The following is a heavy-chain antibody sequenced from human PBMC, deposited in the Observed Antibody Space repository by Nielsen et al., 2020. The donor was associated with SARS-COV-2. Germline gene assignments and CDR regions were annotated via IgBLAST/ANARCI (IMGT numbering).Heavy chain of an antibody. CDR1: GFTFTNYA. Sequence: LRLSCAASGFTFTNYAMSWVRQPPGKGLEWIGYSYYSGSTYYNPSLKSRVTISIDTSKNQLSLRVKSVTAADTAVYYCASSSGWYGWFDPWGQGTLVTVSS. CDR3: ASSSGWYGWFDP. J-gene: IGHJ5*02. CDR2: SYYSGST. V-gene: IGHV4-30-4*08. D-gene: IGHD6-13*01.